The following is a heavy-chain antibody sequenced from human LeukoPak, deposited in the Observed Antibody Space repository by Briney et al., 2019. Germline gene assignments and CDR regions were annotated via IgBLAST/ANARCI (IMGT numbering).Heavy chain of an antibody. CDR2: IKHDGRDK. Sequence: GGSLRLSCAASGFTFSNYWMSWVRQAPGKGLEWVANIKHDGRDKHYVDSVKGRFTIARDSAKNSLNLQMNSLRAEDTAVYYCARGGNYDILTGYIFDYWGQGTPVTVSS. CDR3: ARGGNYDILTGYIFDY. CDR1: GFTFSNYW. J-gene: IGHJ4*02. D-gene: IGHD3-9*01. V-gene: IGHV3-7*03.